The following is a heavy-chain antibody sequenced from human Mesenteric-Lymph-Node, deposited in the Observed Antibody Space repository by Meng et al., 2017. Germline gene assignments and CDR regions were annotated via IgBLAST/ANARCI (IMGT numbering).Heavy chain of an antibody. CDR2: IYYSGST. D-gene: IGHD1-7*01. CDR1: GGSISSGDYY. V-gene: IGHV4-30-4*01. CDR3: GRDQGRELINH. Sequence: QVQLQESGPGLVKPSQTLSLICTVSGGSISSGDYYWSWIRQPPGKGLEWIGYIYYSGSTYYNPSLKSRVTISVDTPKNQFSLKLSSVTAADAAVYYCGRDQGRELINHWGQGALVTVSS. J-gene: IGHJ4*02.